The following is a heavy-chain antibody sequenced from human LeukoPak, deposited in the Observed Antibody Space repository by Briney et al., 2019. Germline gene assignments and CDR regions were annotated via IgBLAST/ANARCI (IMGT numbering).Heavy chain of an antibody. V-gene: IGHV1-69*13. CDR2: IIPILGTA. J-gene: IGHJ5*02. CDR1: RGTFSSYA. CDR3: ARDRPGRYCSSTRCYMASPFGP. Sequence: GASVKVSCKASRGTFSSYAISWVRQAPGQGLEWMGGIIPILGTANYAQKFQGRVTITADEFTSTAYMELSSLRSEDTAVYYCARDRPGRYCSSTRCYMASPFGPWGQGTLVTVSS. D-gene: IGHD2-2*02.